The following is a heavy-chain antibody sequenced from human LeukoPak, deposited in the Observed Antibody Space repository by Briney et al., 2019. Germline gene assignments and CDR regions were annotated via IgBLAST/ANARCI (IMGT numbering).Heavy chain of an antibody. CDR1: GYTFTSYD. V-gene: IGHV1-8*01. Sequence: ASVKVSCKASGYTFTSYDTNWVRQATGQGLEWMGWMNPNSGNTGYAQKFQGRVTMTRNTSISTAYMELSSLRSEDTAVYYCARGRSGYYTGWFDPWGQGTLVTVSS. J-gene: IGHJ5*02. CDR2: MNPNSGNT. D-gene: IGHD3-3*01. CDR3: ARGRSGYYTGWFDP.